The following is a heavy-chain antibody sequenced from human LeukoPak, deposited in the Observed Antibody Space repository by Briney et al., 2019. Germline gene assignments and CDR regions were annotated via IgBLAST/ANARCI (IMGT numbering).Heavy chain of an antibody. CDR2: FDPEDGET. CDR1: GYTLTELS. Sequence: ASVKVSCKVSGYTLTELSMHWVRQAPGKGLEWMGGFDPEDGETIYAQKFQGRVTMTEDTSTDTAYMELSSLRSEDTAVYYCAAADSSGWSWDWFDPWGQGTLVTVSS. D-gene: IGHD6-19*01. J-gene: IGHJ5*02. V-gene: IGHV1-24*01. CDR3: AAADSSGWSWDWFDP.